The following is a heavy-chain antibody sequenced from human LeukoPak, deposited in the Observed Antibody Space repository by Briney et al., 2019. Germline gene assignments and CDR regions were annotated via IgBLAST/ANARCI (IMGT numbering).Heavy chain of an antibody. CDR2: IYPGDSDT. CDR3: ARRSIAAAVGDAFDI. D-gene: IGHD6-13*01. V-gene: IGHV5-51*01. J-gene: IGHJ3*02. Sequence: TGESLKISCKGSGYSFTSYWIGWVRQMPGKGLEWMGIIYPGDSDTRYSPSFQGQVTISADKSISTAYLQWSGLKASGTAMYYCARRSIAAAVGDAFDIWGQGTMVTVSS. CDR1: GYSFTSYW.